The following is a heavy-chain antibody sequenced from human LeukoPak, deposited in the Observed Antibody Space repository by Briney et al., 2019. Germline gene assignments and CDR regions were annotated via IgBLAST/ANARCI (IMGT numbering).Heavy chain of an antibody. D-gene: IGHD2-2*02. CDR1: GYGFSSYW. V-gene: IGHV5-51*01. CDR3: ARLVAIPDAFDI. Sequence: GESLQISCQVSGYGFSSYWIGWVRQMPGKGRGWMGIIFPGDSDTRYSPSFQGQVTISADKSINTAYLQWSNLKASDTAMYFCARLVAIPDAFDIWGQGTMVTVSS. CDR2: IFPGDSDT. J-gene: IGHJ3*02.